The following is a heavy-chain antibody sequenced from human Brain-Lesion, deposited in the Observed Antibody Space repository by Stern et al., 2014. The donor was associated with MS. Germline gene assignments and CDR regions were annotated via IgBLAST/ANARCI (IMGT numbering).Heavy chain of an antibody. D-gene: IGHD1-26*01. Sequence: QVQLVESGPGLVKPSETLSLTCTVSGGSITRSSYYWGWIRQPPGRGLEYIGTVYFTGSTFYDPSLKSRVTLSVDTSKKQASLNLPSVTAADTAVYYCVRPDIMGTIWNWGQGTLVTVSS. CDR1: GGSITRSSYY. J-gene: IGHJ4*02. CDR2: VYFTGST. V-gene: IGHV4-39*01. CDR3: VRPDIMGTIWN.